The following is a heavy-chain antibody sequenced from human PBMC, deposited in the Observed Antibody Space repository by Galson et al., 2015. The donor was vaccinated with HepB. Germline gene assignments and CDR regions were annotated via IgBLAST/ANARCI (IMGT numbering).Heavy chain of an antibody. CDR1: GYTFTSYG. Sequence: SVKVSCKASGYTFTSYGISWVRQAPGQGLEWMGWISAYNGNTNYAQKLQGRVTMTTDTSTSTVYMELRSLRSDDTAVYYCARDAERYCSGGSCYRSRLDYWGQGTLVTVSS. CDR3: ARDAERYCSGGSCYRSRLDY. D-gene: IGHD2-15*01. V-gene: IGHV1-18*01. J-gene: IGHJ4*02. CDR2: ISAYNGNT.